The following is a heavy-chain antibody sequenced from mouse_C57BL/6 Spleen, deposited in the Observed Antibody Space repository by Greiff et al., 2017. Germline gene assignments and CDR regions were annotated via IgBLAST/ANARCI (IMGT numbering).Heavy chain of an antibody. CDR1: GYTFTSYW. D-gene: IGHD1-1*01. CDR2: IHPNSGST. V-gene: IGHV1-64*01. Sequence: VQLQQPGAELVKPGASVKLSCKASGYTFTSYWMHWVKQRPGQGLEWIGMIHPNSGSTNYNEKFKSKATLTVDKSSSTAYMQLSSLTSEYSAVYYCARSSLLRYYYFDYWGQGTTLTVSS. J-gene: IGHJ2*01. CDR3: ARSSLLRYYYFDY.